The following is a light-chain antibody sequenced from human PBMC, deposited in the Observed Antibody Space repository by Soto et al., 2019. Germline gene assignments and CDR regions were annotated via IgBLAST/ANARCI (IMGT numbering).Light chain of an antibody. Sequence: QSALTQPPSASGSPGQSVTISCTGTSNDVGNYNYVSWYQQHPGKAPKVLISEVSKRPSGVPDRFSGSKSGNMASLTVSGLQAEDEADYDCRSYSGTNNLLIFGGGTKLTVL. CDR3: RSYSGTNNLLI. J-gene: IGLJ2*01. V-gene: IGLV2-8*01. CDR1: SNDVGNYNY. CDR2: EVS.